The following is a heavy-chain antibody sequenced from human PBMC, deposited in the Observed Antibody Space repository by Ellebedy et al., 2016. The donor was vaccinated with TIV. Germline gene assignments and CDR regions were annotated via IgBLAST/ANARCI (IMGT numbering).Heavy chain of an antibody. CDR1: GFVFSSYA. V-gene: IGHV3-30*03. J-gene: IGHJ4*02. CDR3: ARGSSMVRGAA. Sequence: GESLKISCAASGFVFSSYAMHWVRQAPGKGLEWVALISYDGSNKYYADSVEGRFTISRDKSKSTVYLEMNSLRAEDTGVYYCARGSSMVRGAAWGQGTLVTVSS. D-gene: IGHD3-10*01. CDR2: ISYDGSNK.